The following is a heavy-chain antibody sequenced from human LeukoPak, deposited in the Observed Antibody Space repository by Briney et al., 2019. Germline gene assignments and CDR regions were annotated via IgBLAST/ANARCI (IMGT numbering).Heavy chain of an antibody. V-gene: IGHV3-21*01. J-gene: IGHJ4*02. CDR1: GFTFSSYA. Sequence: PGGSLRLSCAASGFTFSSYAMSWVRQAPGKGLEWVSSISSSSSYIYYADSVKGRFTISRDNAKNSLYLQMNSLRAEDTAVYYCARGCSGGSCYLNDYWGQGTLVTVSS. CDR2: ISSSSSYI. CDR3: ARGCSGGSCYLNDY. D-gene: IGHD2-15*01.